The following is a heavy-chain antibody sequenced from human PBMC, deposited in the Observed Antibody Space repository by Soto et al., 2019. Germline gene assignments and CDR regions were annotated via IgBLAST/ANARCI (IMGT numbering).Heavy chain of an antibody. V-gene: IGHV5-51*03. J-gene: IGHJ1*01. Sequence: GKSLKISCKGSGYNFAGYWIAWVRQMPGKGLELMGIIYPSDSDTRYSPSFQGQVTISADKSISTAYLQWSSLKASDTAMYYCARTTGYSSGWYKYFQHWGQGTLVTVSS. D-gene: IGHD6-19*01. CDR2: IYPSDSDT. CDR1: GYNFAGYW. CDR3: ARTTGYSSGWYKYFQH.